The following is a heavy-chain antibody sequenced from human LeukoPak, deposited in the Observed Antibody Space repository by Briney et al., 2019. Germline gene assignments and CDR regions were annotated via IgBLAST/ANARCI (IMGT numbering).Heavy chain of an antibody. CDR1: GFTFSSYG. J-gene: IGHJ4*02. V-gene: IGHV3-30*03. CDR2: ISYDGSNK. D-gene: IGHD5-12*01. CDR3: ARDGRNGYEDDY. Sequence: GGSLRLSCAASGFTFSSYGMHWVRQAPDKGLEWVAVISYDGSNKYYADSVKGRFTISRDNSKNTLYLQMNSLRAEDTAVYYCARDGRNGYEDDYWGQGTLVTVSS.